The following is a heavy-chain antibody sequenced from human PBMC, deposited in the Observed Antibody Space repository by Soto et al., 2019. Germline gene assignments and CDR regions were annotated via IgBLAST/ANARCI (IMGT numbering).Heavy chain of an antibody. D-gene: IGHD3-10*01. CDR2: IIPILGIA. CDR1: GGTFSSYT. CDR3: AREEYYYGSGAVFDY. J-gene: IGHJ4*02. V-gene: IGHV1-69*08. Sequence: QVQLVQSGAEVKKPGSSVKVSCKASGGTFSSYTISWVRQAPGQGLEWMGRIIPILGIANYAQKFQGRVTITADKSTSTAYMELSSLRSEDTAVYYCAREEYYYGSGAVFDYWGQGTLVTVSP.